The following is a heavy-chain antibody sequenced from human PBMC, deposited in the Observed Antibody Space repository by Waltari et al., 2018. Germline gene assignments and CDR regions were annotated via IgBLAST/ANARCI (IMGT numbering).Heavy chain of an antibody. CDR2: ISYEGSNK. J-gene: IGHJ4*02. Sequence: QVQLQQWGAGLLKPSETLSLTCAVYGGSFSGYYWSWIRQAPGKGLEWVAVISYEGSNKYNADSGKGRFTITRDNSKNTLYLQMNSLRAEDTAVYYCARAPVSFWGFYSSSSYFDYWGQGTLVTVSS. CDR3: ARAPVSFWGFYSSSSYFDY. D-gene: IGHD6-13*01. V-gene: IGHV3-30*01. CDR1: GGSFSGYY.